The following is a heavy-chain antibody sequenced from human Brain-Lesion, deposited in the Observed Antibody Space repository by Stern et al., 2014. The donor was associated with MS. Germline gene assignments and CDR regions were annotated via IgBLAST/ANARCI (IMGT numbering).Heavy chain of an antibody. D-gene: IGHD3-22*01. CDR3: ATYYYDSTGYNDF. CDR1: GYTFTGYY. CDR2: INPKSGGT. Sequence: QVQLVQPGAEVKKPGASVKVSCKASGYTFTGYYMHLVRQAPGQGLEWMGWINPKSGGTNYAQKFQGWVTMTRDTSINTAYMELSRLRSDDTAVYYCATYYYDSTGYNDFWGQGTLVTVSS. J-gene: IGHJ4*02. V-gene: IGHV1-2*04.